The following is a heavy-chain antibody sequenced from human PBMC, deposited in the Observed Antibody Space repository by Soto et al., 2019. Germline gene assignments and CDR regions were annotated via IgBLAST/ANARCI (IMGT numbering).Heavy chain of an antibody. J-gene: IGHJ5*02. CDR1: GGSISSGGYS. D-gene: IGHD3-10*01. CDR2: IYHSGST. Sequence: PSETLSLTCAVSGGSISSGGYSWSWIRQPPGKGLEWIGYIYHSGSTYYNPSLKSRVTISVDRSKNQFSLKLSSVTAADTAVYYCAVGYFGYGSGSYYNRWFDPWGQGTLVTVSS. V-gene: IGHV4-30-2*01. CDR3: AVGYFGYGSGSYYNRWFDP.